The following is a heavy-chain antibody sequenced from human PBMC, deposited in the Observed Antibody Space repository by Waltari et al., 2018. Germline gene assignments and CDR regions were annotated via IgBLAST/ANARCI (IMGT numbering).Heavy chain of an antibody. D-gene: IGHD6-13*01. J-gene: IGHJ5*02. V-gene: IGHV4-38-2*02. CDR1: GYSISSGYY. Sequence: QVQLQESGPGLVKPSETLSLTCTVSGYSISSGYYWGWIRQPPGKGLEWIGSIYHSGSTYYNPSLKSRVTLSVDTSKNQFSLKLSSVTAADTAVYYCAIAAGPNWFDPWGQGTLVTVSS. CDR3: AIAAGPNWFDP. CDR2: IYHSGST.